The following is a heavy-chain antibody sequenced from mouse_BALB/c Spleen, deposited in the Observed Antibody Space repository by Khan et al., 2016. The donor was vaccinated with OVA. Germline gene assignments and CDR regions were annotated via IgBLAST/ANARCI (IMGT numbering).Heavy chain of an antibody. CDR3: ARSVYYFYAYAMDY. Sequence: EVQLQESGPGLVKPSQSLSLTCTVTGYSITSEYAWNWIRQFPGNKLEWMGYISYSGSTNYNPSLKSRISVTRDTSKTQFFLQLNSVTTEDTATYYCARSVYYFYAYAMDYWGQGTSVTVSS. CDR2: ISYSGST. CDR1: GYSITSEYA. V-gene: IGHV3-2*02. D-gene: IGHD2-2*01. J-gene: IGHJ4*01.